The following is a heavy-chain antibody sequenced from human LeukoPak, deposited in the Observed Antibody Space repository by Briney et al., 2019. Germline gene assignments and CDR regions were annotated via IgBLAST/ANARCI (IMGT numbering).Heavy chain of an antibody. Sequence: SETLSLTCTVSGGSISSSSYYWGWIRQPPGKGLEWIGSIYYSGSTYYNPSLKSRVTISVDTSKNQFSLKLSSVTAADTAVYYCARRGPAARPGAKAYFDYWGQGTLVTVSS. CDR3: ARRGPAARPGAKAYFDY. D-gene: IGHD6-6*01. J-gene: IGHJ4*02. V-gene: IGHV4-39*01. CDR2: IYYSGST. CDR1: GGSISSSSYY.